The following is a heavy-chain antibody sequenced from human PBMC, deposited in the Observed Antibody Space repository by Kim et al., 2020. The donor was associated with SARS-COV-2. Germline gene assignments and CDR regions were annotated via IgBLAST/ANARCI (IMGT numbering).Heavy chain of an antibody. Sequence: GGSLRLSCVASGFTFSNYWMDWVRQTPGKGLEWVANIRGDASEKNYVDSVKGRFTISSDNVKNSVYLQMNSLRAEDTAVYYCSTLKYFWGQGILVTVSS. V-gene: IGHV3-7*01. CDR1: GFTFSNYW. CDR3: STLKYF. J-gene: IGHJ4*02. CDR2: IRGDASEK.